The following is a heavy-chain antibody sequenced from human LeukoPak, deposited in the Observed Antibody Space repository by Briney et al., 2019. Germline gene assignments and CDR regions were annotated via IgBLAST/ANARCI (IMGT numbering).Heavy chain of an antibody. D-gene: IGHD5-12*01. CDR2: ISYDGSDK. J-gene: IGHJ4*02. CDR1: GFTFSSYS. CDR3: ARARPSMWIDY. Sequence: GGSLRLSCAASGFTFSSYSMNWVRQAPGKGLEWVAVISYDGSDKFYADSVKGRFTISRDSSKNTLYLQMNSLRPEDTAVYYCARARPSMWIDYWGQGTLVTVSS. V-gene: IGHV3-30*03.